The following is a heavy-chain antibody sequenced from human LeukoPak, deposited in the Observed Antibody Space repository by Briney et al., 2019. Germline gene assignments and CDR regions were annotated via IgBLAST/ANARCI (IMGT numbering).Heavy chain of an antibody. D-gene: IGHD6-19*01. V-gene: IGHV3-23*01. CDR3: AEGTSSLNYDAFDI. Sequence: TGGSLRLSCAASGFNLSSFGVNWVRQGPGKGLEWVSGISFIISAWSADSVKGRFTISRDNSKKTVYLQMNSLRDDDTAVYYCAEGTSSLNYDAFDIWGQGTLVTVSS. CDR1: GFNLSSFG. CDR2: ISFIISA. J-gene: IGHJ3*02.